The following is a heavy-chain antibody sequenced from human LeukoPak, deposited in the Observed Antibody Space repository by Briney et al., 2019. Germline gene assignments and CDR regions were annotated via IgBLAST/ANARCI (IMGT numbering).Heavy chain of an antibody. CDR1: GGSFSGYY. J-gene: IGHJ6*02. D-gene: IGHD6-19*01. Sequence: PSETLSLTCAVYGGSFSGYYWSWIRQPSGKGLEWIGEINHSGSTNYNPSLKSRVTISVDTSKNQFSLKLSSVTAADTAVYYCARILGRRSGWYLGRSYYYYYYGMDVWGQGTTVTVSS. CDR3: ARILGRRSGWYLGRSYYYYYYGMDV. V-gene: IGHV4-34*01. CDR2: INHSGST.